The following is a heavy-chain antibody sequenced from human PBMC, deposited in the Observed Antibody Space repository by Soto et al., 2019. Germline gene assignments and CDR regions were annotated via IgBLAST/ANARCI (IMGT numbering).Heavy chain of an antibody. CDR2: INPLNGNT. D-gene: IGHD2-8*02. J-gene: IGHJ4*02. V-gene: IGHV1-46*03. CDR1: GYTFTSSY. Sequence: GASVKVSCKTSGYTFTSSYIHWVRQAPGQGLEWMAIINPLNGNTNYGQPFRGRVTVTMDTSASTVYMELSSLKSEDTAVYYCGRGWFMGYYWTQGTLVTVS. CDR3: GRGWFMGYY.